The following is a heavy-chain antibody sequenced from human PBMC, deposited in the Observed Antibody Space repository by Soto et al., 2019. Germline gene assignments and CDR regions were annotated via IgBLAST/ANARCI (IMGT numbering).Heavy chain of an antibody. CDR1: GFMFRDYW. CDR2: IKQDGSET. V-gene: IGHV3-7*01. Sequence: QLVESGGGLVQPGGSLRLSCAASGFMFRDYWMAWARQAPGKGLQWVGVIKQDGSETHYVDSVRGRFTISRDNAKNSLYVQMNSLRADDTAVYYCTRDWDYWGQGILVTVSS. J-gene: IGHJ4*02. CDR3: TRDWDY.